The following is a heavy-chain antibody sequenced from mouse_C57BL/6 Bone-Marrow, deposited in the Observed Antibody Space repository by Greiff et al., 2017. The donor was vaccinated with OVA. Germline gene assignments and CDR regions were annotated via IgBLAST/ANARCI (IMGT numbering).Heavy chain of an antibody. CDR3: ARDDYGLYWYFNV. CDR2: INYDGSST. D-gene: IGHD2-4*01. V-gene: IGHV5-16*01. Sequence: EVMLVESEGGLVQPGSSMKLSCTASGFNFSDYYMAWVRQVPEKGLEWVANINYDGSSTYYLASLKSRFIISRDNAKNILYLQMSSLKSEDTATYYCARDDYGLYWYFNVWGTGTTVTVSS. CDR1: GFNFSDYY. J-gene: IGHJ1*03.